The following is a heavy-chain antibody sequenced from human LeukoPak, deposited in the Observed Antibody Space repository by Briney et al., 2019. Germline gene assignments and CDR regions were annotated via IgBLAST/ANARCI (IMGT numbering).Heavy chain of an antibody. J-gene: IGHJ6*03. CDR2: ISSGSSYI. CDR1: GFTFSSYS. Sequence: GGSLRLSCAASGFTFSSYSMNWVRQAPGKGLEWVSSISSGSSYIYYADAVKGRFTISRDNAKNSLYLQMSSLRAEDTAVYYCAREKYGIFTAKYYMDVWGQGTTVTVSS. D-gene: IGHD3-9*01. CDR3: AREKYGIFTAKYYMDV. V-gene: IGHV3-21*01.